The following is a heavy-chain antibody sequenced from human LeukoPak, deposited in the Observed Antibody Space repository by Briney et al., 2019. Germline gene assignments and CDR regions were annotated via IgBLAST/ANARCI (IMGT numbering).Heavy chain of an antibody. CDR3: ASPSSGGYYLPFDD. J-gene: IGHJ4*02. Sequence: PSETLSLTCTVSAGSISSSSYYWGWIRQPPGKGLEWIGSIHYRGSTYYKPSLKSRVTISVDTSKNQFSLKLSSVTAADTAVYYCASPSSGGYYLPFDDWGQGTLVTVSS. V-gene: IGHV4-39*01. CDR2: IHYRGST. D-gene: IGHD3-22*01. CDR1: AGSISSSSYY.